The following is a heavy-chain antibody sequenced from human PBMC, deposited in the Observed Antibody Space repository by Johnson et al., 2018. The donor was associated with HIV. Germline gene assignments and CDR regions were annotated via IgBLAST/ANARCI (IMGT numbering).Heavy chain of an antibody. Sequence: VQLVESGGGVERRGGSLRLSCAASGFTVSSNYMSWVRQAPGKGLEGVGRKKSKTDGATTDYAAPLKGRFTISRDDSKNTLYLQMNSLKTEDTAVYYCTRSIAASGRDAVDMWGQGTMVTVSS. CDR2: KKSKTDGATT. D-gene: IGHD6-13*01. J-gene: IGHJ3*02. V-gene: IGHV3-15*01. CDR3: TRSIAASGRDAVDM. CDR1: GFTVSSNY.